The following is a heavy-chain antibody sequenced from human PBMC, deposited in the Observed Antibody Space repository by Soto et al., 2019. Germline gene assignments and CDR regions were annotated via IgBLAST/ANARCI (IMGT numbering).Heavy chain of an antibody. CDR2: IRTSPTTI. V-gene: IGHV3-48*01. J-gene: IGHJ4*02. CDR1: GFTFSAYS. Sequence: EVQLVESGGGLVQPGGSLRLSCAASGFTFSAYSMNWVRQAPGKGLEWISYIRTSPTTIHYSDSVKGRFTISRDNAKNSLYLQMNSLRAEDTAIYYRARDYHYAFDFWGQGTLVTVSS. D-gene: IGHD2-2*01. CDR3: ARDYHYAFDF.